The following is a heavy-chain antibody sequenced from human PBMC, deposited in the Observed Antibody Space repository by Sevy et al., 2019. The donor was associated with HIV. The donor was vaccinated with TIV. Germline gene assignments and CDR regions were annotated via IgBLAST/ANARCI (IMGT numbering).Heavy chain of an antibody. CDR3: ARDNGGYYKADTFDI. Sequence: GGSLRLSCAGSGFTFSSHWMSWVRQAPGKGLEWVANIKQGGSEKHYADSVKGRFTISRDDAKNALFLQMNSLSAEDTGFYYCARDNGGYYKADTFDIWGQGTMVTVSS. CDR2: IKQGGSEK. V-gene: IGHV3-7*01. D-gene: IGHD3-3*01. J-gene: IGHJ3*02. CDR1: GFTFSSHW.